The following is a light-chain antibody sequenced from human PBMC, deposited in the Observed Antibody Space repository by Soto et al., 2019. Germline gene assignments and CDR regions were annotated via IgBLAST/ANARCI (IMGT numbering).Light chain of an antibody. CDR3: QSYDSSLSGSV. Sequence: QSVLTQPPSVSGAPGQRVTISCTGSSSNIGAGYDVHWYQQLPGTAPKLLIYGNSNRPSGVPDRFSGSKSGTSASLAITGLQAEDEADYYCQSYDSSLSGSVLGTGTKV. CDR2: GNS. V-gene: IGLV1-40*01. CDR1: SSNIGAGYD. J-gene: IGLJ1*01.